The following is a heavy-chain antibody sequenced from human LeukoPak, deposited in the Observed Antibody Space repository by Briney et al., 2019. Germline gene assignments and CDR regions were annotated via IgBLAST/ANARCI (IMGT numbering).Heavy chain of an antibody. D-gene: IGHD3-22*01. J-gene: IGHJ4*02. CDR1: GFTFSSYE. V-gene: IGHV3-30*02. CDR3: AKDRGAYDSSGYYGRYFDY. CDR2: IRYDGSNK. Sequence: GGSLRLSCAASGFTFSSYEMNWVRQAPGKGLEWVAFIRYDGSNKYYADSVKGRFTISRDNSKNTLYLQMNSLRAEDTAVYYCAKDRGAYDSSGYYGRYFDYWGQGTLVTVSS.